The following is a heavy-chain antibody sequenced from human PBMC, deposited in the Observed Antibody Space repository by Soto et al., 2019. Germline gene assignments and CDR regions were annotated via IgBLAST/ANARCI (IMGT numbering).Heavy chain of an antibody. CDR1: GFMFDEYY. J-gene: IGHJ5*02. Sequence: QVQLVESGGGLVKPGGSLRLSCAASGFMFDEYYMSWFRQTPRKGLEWLSYISTSGNSRYYADSVKGRFTVSRDNAKNSLSLQMNSLRVEDTAIYYCARVRTTESINWFDPWGQGTLVTVSS. CDR2: ISTSGNSR. CDR3: ARVRTTESINWFDP. V-gene: IGHV3-11*01. D-gene: IGHD4-17*01.